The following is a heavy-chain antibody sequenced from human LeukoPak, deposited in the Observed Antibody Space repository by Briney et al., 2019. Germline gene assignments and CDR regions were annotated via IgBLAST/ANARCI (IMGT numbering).Heavy chain of an antibody. V-gene: IGHV1-24*01. J-gene: IGHJ5*02. D-gene: IGHD2/OR15-2a*01. CDR1: GYTLTELS. CDR3: ATVLLHSCWFDP. Sequence: ASVKVSCKVSGYTLTELSMHWVRQAPGKGLEWMGGFDPEDGETIYAQKFQGRVTMTEDTSTDTAYMGLSSLRSEDTAVYYCATVLLHSCWFDPWGQGTLVTVS. CDR2: FDPEDGET.